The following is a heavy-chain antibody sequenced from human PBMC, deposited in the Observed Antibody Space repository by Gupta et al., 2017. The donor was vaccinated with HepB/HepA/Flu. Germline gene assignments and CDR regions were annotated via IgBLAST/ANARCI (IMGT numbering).Heavy chain of an antibody. CDR2: MNPNSGNT. V-gene: IGHV1-8*01. CDR3: ARGNRRLAAMRRHYYFDY. CDR1: GYTFTSYD. J-gene: IGHJ4*02. D-gene: IGHD6-13*01. Sequence: QVQLVQSGAEVKKPGASVKVSCKASGYTFTSYDINWVRQATGQGLEWMGWMNPNSGNTGYAQKFQGRVTMTRNTSISTAYMELSSLRSEDTAVYYCARGNRRLAAMRRHYYFDYWGQGTLVTVSS.